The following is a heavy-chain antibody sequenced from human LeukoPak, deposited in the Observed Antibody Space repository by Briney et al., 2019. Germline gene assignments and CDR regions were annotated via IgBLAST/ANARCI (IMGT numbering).Heavy chain of an antibody. V-gene: IGHV3-30*02. D-gene: IGHD6-13*01. J-gene: IGHJ4*02. Sequence: GGSLRLSCAASGFAFSSYWLHWVRQAPGKGLEWVAFIRYDGSNKYYADSVKGRFTISRDNSKNTLYLQMNSLRAEDTAVYYCAKVTYSSSWDYFDYWGQGTLVTVSS. CDR1: GFAFSSYW. CDR3: AKVTYSSSWDYFDY. CDR2: IRYDGSNK.